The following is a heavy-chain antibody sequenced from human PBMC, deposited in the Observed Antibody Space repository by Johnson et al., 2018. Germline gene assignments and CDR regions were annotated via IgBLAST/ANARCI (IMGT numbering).Heavy chain of an antibody. CDR3: AIIWRVPLYDSRSNFLEDAFVI. D-gene: IGHD3-22*01. CDR1: GFTFTNYG. CDR2: ISFDGSNK. J-gene: IGHJ3*02. Sequence: QVQLVESGGGVVQPGRSLRLSCAASGFTFTNYGMHWVRQAPGKGLEWVAIISFDGSNKYYSDSVTGRFTISRDNSNNTLYLQMNSLGAEDTAVYYCAIIWRVPLYDSRSNFLEDAFVIWGQGTMVTVSS. V-gene: IGHV3-30*03.